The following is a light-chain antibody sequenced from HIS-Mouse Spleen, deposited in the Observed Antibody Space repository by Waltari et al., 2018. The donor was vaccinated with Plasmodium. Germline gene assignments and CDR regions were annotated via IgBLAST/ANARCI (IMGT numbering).Light chain of an antibody. V-gene: IGKV3-11*01. CDR2: DAS. CDR3: QQRSNWPRVLT. J-gene: IGKJ4*01. Sequence: EIVLTKSPATLSLSPGERATLSCRASQSVSSYLAWYQQKPGQAPRLLIYDASNRATGIPARFSGSGSGTDFTLTISSLEPEEFAVYYCQQRSNWPRVLTFGGGTKVEIK. CDR1: QSVSSY.